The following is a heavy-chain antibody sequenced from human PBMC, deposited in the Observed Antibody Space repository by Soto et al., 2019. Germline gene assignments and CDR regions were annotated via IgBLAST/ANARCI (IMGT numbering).Heavy chain of an antibody. Sequence: SETLSLTCTVSGGSISSSSYYWGWIRQPPGKGLEWIGSIYYSGSTYYNPSLKSRVTISVDTSKNQFSLKLSSVTAADTAVYYCARNLYSSSWYGSFWFDPWGQGTLVTVS. V-gene: IGHV4-39*01. J-gene: IGHJ5*02. CDR1: GGSISSSSYY. D-gene: IGHD6-13*01. CDR3: ARNLYSSSWYGSFWFDP. CDR2: IYYSGST.